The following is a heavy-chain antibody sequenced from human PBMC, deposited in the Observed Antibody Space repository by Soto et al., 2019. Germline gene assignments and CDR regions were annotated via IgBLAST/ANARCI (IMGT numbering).Heavy chain of an antibody. CDR1: GYTFTSYG. CDR3: ARGYCSGGSCYSIGYYYYYYGMDV. Sequence: ASVKVSCKASGYTFTSYGISWVRQAPGQGLEWMGWISAYNGNTNYAQKLQGRVTMTTDTSTSTAYMELRSLRSDDTAVYYCARGYCSGGSCYSIGYYYYYYGMDVWGQGTTVAVSS. J-gene: IGHJ6*02. D-gene: IGHD2-15*01. CDR2: ISAYNGNT. V-gene: IGHV1-18*04.